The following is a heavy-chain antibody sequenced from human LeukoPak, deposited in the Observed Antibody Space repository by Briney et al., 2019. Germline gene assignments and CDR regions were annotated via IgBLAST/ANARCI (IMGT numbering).Heavy chain of an antibody. CDR2: ISYDGKIM. Sequence: GGSLRLSCAASGLTFSSYGMHWVRQAPGKGLEWVAVISYDGKIMYYADSVKGRFTISRDNSQNTLYLQMNSLRVEDTGVYYCASYDILTGYHSPFDYWGQGSLVTVSS. CDR3: ASYDILTGYHSPFDY. CDR1: GLTFSSYG. V-gene: IGHV3-30*03. J-gene: IGHJ4*02. D-gene: IGHD3-9*01.